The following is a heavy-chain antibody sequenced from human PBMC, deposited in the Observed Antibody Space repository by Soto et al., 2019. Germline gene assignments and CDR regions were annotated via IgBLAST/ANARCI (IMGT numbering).Heavy chain of an antibody. CDR2: LIPIYGTA. Sequence: QVQLVQSGAEVREPGSSVKVSCKFSGDTFNKYTINWVRQAPGQGLEWMAGLIPIYGTANYALKFHDRIKVTADESTATAYMELNSLTSEDTAIYYCARDGHGYNYWYFDLWGRGTLITVSS. J-gene: IGHJ2*01. V-gene: IGHV1-69*01. CDR3: ARDGHGYNYWYFDL. D-gene: IGHD5-12*01. CDR1: GDTFNKYT.